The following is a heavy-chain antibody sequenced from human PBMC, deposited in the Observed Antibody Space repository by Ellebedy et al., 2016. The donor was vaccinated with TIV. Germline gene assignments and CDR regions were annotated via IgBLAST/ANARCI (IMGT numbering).Heavy chain of an antibody. Sequence: MPSEILSLTCAVYGGSFSGYYWSWIRQPPGKGLEWIGEINHSGSTNYNPSLKSRVTISVDTSKNQFSLQLNSVTPEDTAVYYCARDQAYSSGWRDAFDIWGQGTMVTVSS. D-gene: IGHD6-19*01. CDR3: ARDQAYSSGWRDAFDI. J-gene: IGHJ3*02. CDR2: INHSGST. V-gene: IGHV4-34*01. CDR1: GGSFSGYY.